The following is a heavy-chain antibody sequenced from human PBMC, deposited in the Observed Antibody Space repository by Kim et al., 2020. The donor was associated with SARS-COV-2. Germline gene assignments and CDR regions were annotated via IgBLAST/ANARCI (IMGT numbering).Heavy chain of an antibody. Sequence: ADSVTGRFTISRDTAKNSLYLQMNSLRAEDTAVYYCARAPGRKYNWFDPWGHGTLVTVSS. V-gene: IGHV3-21*01. CDR3: ARAPGRKYNWFDP. J-gene: IGHJ5*02.